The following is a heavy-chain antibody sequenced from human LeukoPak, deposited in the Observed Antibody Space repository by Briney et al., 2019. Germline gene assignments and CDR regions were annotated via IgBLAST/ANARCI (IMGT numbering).Heavy chain of an antibody. CDR1: GYTFTSYY. CDR3: ARELGGYALDY. V-gene: IGHV1-46*01. CDR2: INPSGGST. D-gene: IGHD2-2*01. J-gene: IGHJ4*02. Sequence: ASVKVSCXASGYTFTSYYMHWVRQAPGQGLEWMGIINPSGGSTSYAQKFQGRVTMTRDTSTSTVYMELSSLRSEDTAVYYCARELGGYALDYWGQGTLVTVSS.